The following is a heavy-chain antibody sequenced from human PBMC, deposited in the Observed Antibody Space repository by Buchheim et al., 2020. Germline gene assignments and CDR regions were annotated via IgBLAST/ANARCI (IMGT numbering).Heavy chain of an antibody. CDR2: ISTSDSPM. CDR1: GFTFSDYY. D-gene: IGHD1-1*01. CDR3: AGASGTTTTGAK. J-gene: IGHJ4*02. Sequence: QVHLVESGGGSVKPGGSLRLSCAASGFTFSDYYMSWIRQAPGKGLEWVSYISTSDSPMYYADSVKGRFTISRDNAKDSLYLQMNSLRAEDTAIYYCAGASGTTTTGAKWGQGAL. V-gene: IGHV3-11*04.